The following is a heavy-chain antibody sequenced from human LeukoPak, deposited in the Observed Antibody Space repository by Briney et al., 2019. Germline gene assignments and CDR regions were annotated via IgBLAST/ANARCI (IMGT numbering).Heavy chain of an antibody. CDR2: INQGGSLN. D-gene: IGHD5-12*01. V-gene: IGHV3-7*01. Sequence: GGSLRLSCAASGFSFRDFWMSWVRQSPGKGLEWVASINQGGSLNYCVDSVKGRFTISRDDAKSSLYVRMDSLRDEDTAVYYCARFGYSGWNLEYWGQGTLVTVSS. CDR3: ARFGYSGWNLEY. J-gene: IGHJ4*02. CDR1: GFSFRDFW.